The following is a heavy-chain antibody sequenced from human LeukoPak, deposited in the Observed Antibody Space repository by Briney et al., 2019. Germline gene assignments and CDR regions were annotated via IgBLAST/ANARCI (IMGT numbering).Heavy chain of an antibody. V-gene: IGHV4-4*07. J-gene: IGHJ6*02. D-gene: IGHD3-16*01. CDR3: ARDRFLGDSYGMDV. Sequence: SETLTLTCTVSGCSISSYYWSWIRQPAGKGLEWIGRIYTSGSTNYNPSLKSRLTMSVDTSKNQFSLKLGSVTAADTAVYYCARDRFLGDSYGMDVWGQGTTVTVSS. CDR2: IYTSGST. CDR1: GCSISSYY.